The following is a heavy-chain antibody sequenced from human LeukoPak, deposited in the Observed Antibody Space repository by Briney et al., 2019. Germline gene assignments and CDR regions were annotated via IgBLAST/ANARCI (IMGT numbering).Heavy chain of an antibody. CDR2: ISGSGGST. J-gene: IGHJ3*01. Sequence: GGSLRLSCAASGFTFSSYAMSWVRRAPGKGLEWVSAISGSGGSTYYADSVKGRFTISRDNSKNTLYLQMNSLRAEDTAVYYCAKDGVVGVVVPAAISFWGQGTMVTVSS. V-gene: IGHV3-23*01. D-gene: IGHD2-2*02. CDR3: AKDGVVGVVVPAAISF. CDR1: GFTFSSYA.